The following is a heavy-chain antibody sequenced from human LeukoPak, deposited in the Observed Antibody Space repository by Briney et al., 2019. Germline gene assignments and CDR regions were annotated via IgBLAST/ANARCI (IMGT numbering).Heavy chain of an antibody. J-gene: IGHJ4*02. CDR3: ARGTVDTAMNFDY. Sequence: SETLSLTCAVYGGSFSDYYWSWIRQPPGKGLEWIGEINHSGSTNYNPSLKSRVTISVDTSKNQFSLKLSSVTAADTAVYYCARGTVDTAMNFDYWGQGTLVTVSS. CDR1: GGSFSDYY. V-gene: IGHV4-34*01. D-gene: IGHD5-18*01. CDR2: INHSGST.